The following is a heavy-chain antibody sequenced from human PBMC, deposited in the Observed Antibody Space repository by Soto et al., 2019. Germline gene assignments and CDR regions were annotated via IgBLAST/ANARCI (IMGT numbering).Heavy chain of an antibody. Sequence: ASVKVSCKASGYTFTGYYMHWVRQAPGKGLEWVANIKQDGSEKYYVDSVKGRFTISRDNAKNSLYLQMNSLRAEDTAVYYCARASQVPIQFDPWGQGTLVTVSS. J-gene: IGHJ5*02. V-gene: IGHV3-7*01. CDR2: IKQDGSEK. D-gene: IGHD2-2*01. CDR3: ARASQVPIQFDP. CDR1: GYTFTGYY.